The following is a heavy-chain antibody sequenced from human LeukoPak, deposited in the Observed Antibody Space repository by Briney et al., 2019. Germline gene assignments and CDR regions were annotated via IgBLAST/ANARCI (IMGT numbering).Heavy chain of an antibody. V-gene: IGHV1-24*01. Sequence: ASVKVSCKVSGHTLTELSMHWVRQAPGKGLEWMGGFDPEDGETIYAQKFQGRVTITADESASTAYMELSSLRSEDTAVYHCARDSSDIRSLIAHWGQGTLVTVSS. J-gene: IGHJ1*01. CDR2: FDPEDGET. CDR1: GHTLTELS. CDR3: ARDSSDIRSLIAH. D-gene: IGHD2-15*01.